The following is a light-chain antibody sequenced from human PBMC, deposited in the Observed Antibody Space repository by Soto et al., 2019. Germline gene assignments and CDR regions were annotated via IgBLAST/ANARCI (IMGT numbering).Light chain of an antibody. Sequence: QSALTQPPSVYGSPGQSVTISCTGTSSDVGSDNRVSWYQQPPGTAPKLMIYEVSNRPSGVPDRFSGSKSGNTASLTISGLQAEDEADYYCSSYTSISTYVFGTGTKLTVL. V-gene: IGLV2-18*02. CDR2: EVS. CDR3: SSYTSISTYV. J-gene: IGLJ1*01. CDR1: SSDVGSDNR.